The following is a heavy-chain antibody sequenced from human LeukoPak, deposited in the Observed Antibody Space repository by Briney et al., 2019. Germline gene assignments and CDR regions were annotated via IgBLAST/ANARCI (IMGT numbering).Heavy chain of an antibody. CDR3: AKDIPVDDAFDI. V-gene: IGHV3-23*01. CDR1: GFTFSSYA. D-gene: IGHD2-21*01. Sequence: GGSLRLSCAASGFTFSSYAMSWVRQAPGKGLEWVSAISGSGGSTYCADSVEGRFTISRDNSKNTLYLQMNSLRAEDTAVYYCAKDIPVDDAFDIWGQGTMVTVSS. CDR2: ISGSGGST. J-gene: IGHJ3*02.